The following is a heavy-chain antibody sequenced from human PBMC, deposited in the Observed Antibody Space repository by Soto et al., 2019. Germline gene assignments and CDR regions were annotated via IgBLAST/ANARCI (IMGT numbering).Heavy chain of an antibody. D-gene: IGHD2-15*01. CDR1: GYTFSDYA. CDR2: ISASTRNT. V-gene: IGHV1-18*01. J-gene: IGHJ2*01. Sequence: QVQLVQSGGEVKKPGASVKVSCQASGYTFSDYAISWVRQAPGQGLEWMGWISASTRNTDQAQNFQGRVIMTLDTCTTTAYMDLRSLRSDDTAVYYCVRCYCSVGSCYACWHFDLWGRGTLVTVSS. CDR3: VRCYCSVGSCYACWHFDL.